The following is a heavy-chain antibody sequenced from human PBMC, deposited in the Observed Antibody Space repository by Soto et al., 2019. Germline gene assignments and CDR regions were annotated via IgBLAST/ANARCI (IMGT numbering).Heavy chain of an antibody. D-gene: IGHD3-10*01. CDR1: GFTFSSYA. V-gene: IGHV3-30-3*01. Sequence: PWGSLRLSCAASGFTFSSYAMHWVRQAPGKGLEWVAVISYDGSNKYYADSVKGRFTISRDNSKNTLYLQMNSLRAEDTAVYYCARGSYYGSGRIESYYYYGMDVWGQGTTVTVSS. J-gene: IGHJ6*02. CDR2: ISYDGSNK. CDR3: ARGSYYGSGRIESYYYYGMDV.